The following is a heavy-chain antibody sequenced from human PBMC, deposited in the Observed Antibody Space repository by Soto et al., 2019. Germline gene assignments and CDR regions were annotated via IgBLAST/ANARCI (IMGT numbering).Heavy chain of an antibody. D-gene: IGHD6-13*01. CDR2: TYYRSKWYN. CDR3: ARDRGYSDIAAAGYYFGY. J-gene: IGHJ4*02. CDR1: GDSVSSNSAA. Sequence: SQTLSLTCAISGDSVSSNSAAWNWIRQSPSRGLEWLGRTYYRSKWYNDYAVSVKSRITINPDTSKNQFSLQLNSVTPEDTAVYYCARDRGYSDIAAAGYYFGYWGQGTLVTVSS. V-gene: IGHV6-1*01.